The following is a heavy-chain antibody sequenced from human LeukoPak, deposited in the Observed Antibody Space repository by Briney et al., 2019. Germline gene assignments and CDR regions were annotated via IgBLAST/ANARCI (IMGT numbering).Heavy chain of an antibody. V-gene: IGHV3-66*01. CDR3: AARGRSGYCYGMDV. Sequence: GGSLRLSCAASGFIVSNNYMSWARQAPGKGLEWVSIISSRGTTYYAASVKGRFTISRDNSQNTLYLQMNSLRAEDTAVYYCAARGRSGYCYGMDVWGQGTTVTVSS. J-gene: IGHJ6*02. CDR2: ISSRGTT. D-gene: IGHD1-26*01. CDR1: GFIVSNNY.